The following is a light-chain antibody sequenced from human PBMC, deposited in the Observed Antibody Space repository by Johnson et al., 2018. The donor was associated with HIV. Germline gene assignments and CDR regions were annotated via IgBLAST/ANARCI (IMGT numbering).Light chain of an antibody. CDR3: GTWDSNLSVYV. CDR2: DNN. V-gene: IGLV1-51*01. J-gene: IGLJ1*01. CDR1: SSNIGNNY. Sequence: HSVLTQPPSVSAAPGQKVTISCSGSSSNIGNNYVSWYQHLPGTAPKLLIYDNNKRPSGIPDRFSGSKSGTSATLGITGLTTGDEADYYCGTWDSNLSVYVFGTGTKVSVL.